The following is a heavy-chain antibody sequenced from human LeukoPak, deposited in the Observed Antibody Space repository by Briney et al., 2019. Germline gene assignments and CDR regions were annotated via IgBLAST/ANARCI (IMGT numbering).Heavy chain of an antibody. V-gene: IGHV1-46*01. CDR1: GYTFTSYH. CDR2: INPSGGTT. Sequence: ASVKVSCKASGYTFTSYHMHWVRQAPGQGLEWMGIINPSGGTTNYAQKFRGRVTMTRDMSTSTVYMELSSLRSDDTAVYYCARVGPPGFRGVVDYWGQGTLVTVSS. J-gene: IGHJ4*02. CDR3: ARVGPPGFRGVVDY. D-gene: IGHD3-10*01.